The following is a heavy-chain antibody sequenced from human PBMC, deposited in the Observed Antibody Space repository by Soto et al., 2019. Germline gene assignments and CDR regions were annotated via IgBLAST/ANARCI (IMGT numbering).Heavy chain of an antibody. J-gene: IGHJ4*02. V-gene: IGHV3-9*01. D-gene: IGHD3-3*01. CDR1: GFTFDDYD. CDR3: AKDRTLLDFWSGKYTPSYFDY. Sequence: GGSLGLSCAASGFTFDDYDMHWVRLAPGKGLEWVSRISSFGGRIDYADFVKGRFTISGDNAKNSLYLHMNNLRPEDTALYYCAKDRTLLDFWSGKYTPSYFDYWGPGTLVTVSS. CDR2: ISSFGGRI.